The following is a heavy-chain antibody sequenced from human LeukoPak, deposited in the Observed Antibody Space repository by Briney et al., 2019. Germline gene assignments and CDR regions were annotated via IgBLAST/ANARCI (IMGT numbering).Heavy chain of an antibody. CDR3: ARGQGRWFDP. V-gene: IGHV3-74*01. J-gene: IGHJ5*02. CDR1: GFTFSSYW. Sequence: PGGSLRLSCAASGFTFSSYWMHWVRQAPGKGLVRVSRINSDGSSTSYADSVKGRFTISRDNAKNSLYLQMNSLRAEDTAVYYCARGQGRWFDPWGQGTLVTVSS. CDR2: INSDGSST.